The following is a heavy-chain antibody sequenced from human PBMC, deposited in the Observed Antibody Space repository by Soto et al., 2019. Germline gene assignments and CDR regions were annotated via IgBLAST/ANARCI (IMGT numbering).Heavy chain of an antibody. D-gene: IGHD3-3*01. J-gene: IGHJ5*02. CDR2: IYYSGST. CDR1: GGSISSSSYY. CDR3: ARHMELRFLELFDP. V-gene: IGHV4-39*01. Sequence: SETLSLTCTVSGGSISSSSYYWGWIRQPPGKGLEWIGSIYYSGSTYYNPSLKSRVTISVDTSKNQFSLKLSSVTAADTAVYYCARHMELRFLELFDPWGQGTLVTVSS.